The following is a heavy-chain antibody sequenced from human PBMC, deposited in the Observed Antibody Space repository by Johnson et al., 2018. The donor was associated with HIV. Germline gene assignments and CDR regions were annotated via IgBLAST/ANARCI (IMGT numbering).Heavy chain of an antibody. J-gene: IGHJ3*02. Sequence: VQLVESGGRVVRPGGSLRLSCAASGFTFEDYGMSWVREAPGKGLEWVSGINWNGGSTGYVDSVKGRFTISRDNAKNSLYLQMNSLRAEDTALYYCAKDIYGYDAFDIWGQGTMVTVSS. D-gene: IGHD5-24*01. CDR3: AKDIYGYDAFDI. CDR2: INWNGGST. CDR1: GFTFEDYG. V-gene: IGHV3-20*04.